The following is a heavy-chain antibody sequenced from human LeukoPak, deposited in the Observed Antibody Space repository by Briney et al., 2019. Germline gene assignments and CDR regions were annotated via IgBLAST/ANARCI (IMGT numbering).Heavy chain of an antibody. CDR1: GYSISSGYY. Sequence: SETLSLTCTVSGYSISSGYYWGWIRQPPGKGLEWIGSIYHSGSTYYNPSLKSRVTISVDTSKNQFSLKLSSVTAADTAVYYCARDSLVVVATIDYWGRGTLVTVSS. J-gene: IGHJ4*02. CDR2: IYHSGST. CDR3: ARDSLVVVATIDY. V-gene: IGHV4-38-2*02. D-gene: IGHD2-15*01.